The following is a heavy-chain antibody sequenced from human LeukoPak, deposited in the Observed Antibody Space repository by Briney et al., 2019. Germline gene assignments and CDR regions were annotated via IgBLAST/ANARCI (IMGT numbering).Heavy chain of an antibody. CDR3: ARTTEGYCRSTSCYGFYYSYYMDV. J-gene: IGHJ6*03. D-gene: IGHD2-2*01. CDR2: INHSGST. Sequence: PSETLSLTCAVYGGSFSGYYWSWIRQPPGKGLEWIGEINHSGSTNYNPSLKSRVTISIDTSKNQFSLKLNSVTAADTAVYYCARTTEGYCRSTSCYGFYYSYYMDVWGKGTTVTISS. CDR1: GGSFSGYY. V-gene: IGHV4-34*01.